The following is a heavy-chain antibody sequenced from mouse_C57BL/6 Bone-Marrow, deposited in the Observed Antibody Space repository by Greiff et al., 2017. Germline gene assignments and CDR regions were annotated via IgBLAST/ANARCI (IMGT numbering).Heavy chain of an antibody. V-gene: IGHV1-55*01. CDR1: GYTFTSYW. CDR2: IYPGSGST. J-gene: IGHJ1*03. D-gene: IGHD1-1*01. Sequence: QVQLQQPGAELVKPGASVKMSCKASGYTFTSYWITWVKQRPGQGLEWIGDIYPGSGSTNYNETFKSKATLTVDTSSSTAYMQRSSLTSEDSAVYYCARKTTVVVPEYFDVWGTGTTVTVSS. CDR3: ARKTTVVVPEYFDV.